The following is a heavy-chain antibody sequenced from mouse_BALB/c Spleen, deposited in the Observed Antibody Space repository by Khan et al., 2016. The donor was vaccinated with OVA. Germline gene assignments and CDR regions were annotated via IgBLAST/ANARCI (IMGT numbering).Heavy chain of an antibody. CDR2: IWAGGST. J-gene: IGHJ2*01. D-gene: IGHD1-3*01. CDR1: GFSLTSYG. V-gene: IGHV2-9*02. Sequence: QVQLKESGPGLVAPSQSLSITCTVSGFSLTSYGVHWVRQPPGKGLEWLGVIWAGGSTTYNSALMSRLSISKDKSKSTVFFKMNSLHTDDTTMYYCASIEDIWGQGTTLTVSS. CDR3: ASIEDI.